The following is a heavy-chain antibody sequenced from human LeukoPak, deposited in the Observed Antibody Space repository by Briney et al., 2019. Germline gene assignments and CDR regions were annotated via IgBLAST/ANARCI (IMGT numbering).Heavy chain of an antibody. Sequence: NTSETLSLTCTVSGGSISSYYWSWIRQPPGKGLEWIGYIYYSGSTNYNPSLKRRVTISVDTSKNQFSLNLSSVTAADTAVYYCARGTSYGSGSYVYYYYYGMDVWGQGNTVTVSS. V-gene: IGHV4-59*01. J-gene: IGHJ6*02. D-gene: IGHD3-10*01. CDR2: IYYSGST. CDR1: GGSISSYY. CDR3: ARGTSYGSGSYVYYYYYGMDV.